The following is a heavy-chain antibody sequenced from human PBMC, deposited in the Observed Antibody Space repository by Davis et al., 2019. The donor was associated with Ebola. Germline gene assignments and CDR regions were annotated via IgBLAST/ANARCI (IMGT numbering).Heavy chain of an antibody. Sequence: PGGSLRLSCKRSGYSFSSYWIGWVRQVPGKGLEWMGIIYPGDSDTRYSPSFQGQVTISADKSISTAYLQWTSLKASDTAMYYCARTPIAAAGRGIDYWGQGTLVTVSS. V-gene: IGHV5-51*01. J-gene: IGHJ4*02. CDR1: GYSFSSYW. D-gene: IGHD6-13*01. CDR3: ARTPIAAAGRGIDY. CDR2: IYPGDSDT.